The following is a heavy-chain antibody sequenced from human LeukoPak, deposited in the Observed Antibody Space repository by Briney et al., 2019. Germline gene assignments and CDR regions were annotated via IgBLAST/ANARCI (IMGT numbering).Heavy chain of an antibody. V-gene: IGHV3-23*01. CDR3: AKPFTQTGYGIGWYNCDY. J-gene: IGHJ4*02. D-gene: IGHD6-19*01. Sequence: EPGGSLRLSCAASGFTFSSYAMSWVRQAPGKGLEWVSAISGSGASTYYADSVKGRFTISRDNSKNTLYLQMNSLRAEDTAVYYCAKPFTQTGYGIGWYNCDYWGQGTLVTVSS. CDR2: ISGSGAST. CDR1: GFTFSSYA.